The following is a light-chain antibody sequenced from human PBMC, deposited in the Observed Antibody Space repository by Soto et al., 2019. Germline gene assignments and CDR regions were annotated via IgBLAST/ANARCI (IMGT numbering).Light chain of an antibody. V-gene: IGLV2-8*01. CDR2: DVT. CDR3: SSYAVSNNFGVL. J-gene: IGLJ2*01. CDR1: SSDVGGYDY. Sequence: QLVLTQPPSASGSPGQSVTISCTGTSSDVGGYDYVSWYQQHPGKAPKLMIYDVTKRPSGVPDRFSGSKSGNTASLTVSGLQAEDEADYYCSSYAVSNNFGVLFGGGTKVTVL.